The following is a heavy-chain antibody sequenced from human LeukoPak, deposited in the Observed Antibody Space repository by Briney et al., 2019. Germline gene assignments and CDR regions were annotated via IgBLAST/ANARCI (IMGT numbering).Heavy chain of an antibody. J-gene: IGHJ4*02. CDR1: GFTFSSYG. CDR3: ANYGGNPLDYYFDY. Sequence: GGSLRLSCAASGFTFSSYGMHWVRQAPGKGLEWVAFIRYDGSNKYYADSVKGRFTISRDNSKNTLYLQMNSLRAEDTAVYYCANYGGNPLDYYFDYWGQGTLVTVSS. D-gene: IGHD4-23*01. V-gene: IGHV3-30*02. CDR2: IRYDGSNK.